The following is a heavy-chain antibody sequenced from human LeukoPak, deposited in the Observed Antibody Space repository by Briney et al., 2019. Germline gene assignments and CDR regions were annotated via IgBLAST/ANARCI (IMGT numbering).Heavy chain of an antibody. V-gene: IGHV1-69*13. J-gene: IGHJ4*02. D-gene: IGHD3-22*01. CDR3: ARGYDSSGYSEDDY. CDR1: GGTFSSYA. CDR2: IIPIFGTA. Sequence: ASVKVSCKASGGTFSSYAISWVRQAPGQGLEWMGGIIPIFGTANYAQKFQGRVTITADESTSTAYMELSSLRSEDTAVYYCARGYDSSGYSEDDYWGQGTLVTVSS.